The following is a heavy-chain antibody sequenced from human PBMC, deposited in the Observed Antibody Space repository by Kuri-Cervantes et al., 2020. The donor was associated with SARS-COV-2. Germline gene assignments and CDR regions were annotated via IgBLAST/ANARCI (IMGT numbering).Heavy chain of an antibody. CDR1: GGSISSSSYY. CDR3: ARAYGGNFFDC. CDR2: IYYSGST. Sequence: SETLSLTCTVSGGSISSSSYYWGWIRQPPGKGLEWIGYIYYSGSTNYNPSLKSRVTISVDTSKNQFSLKLSSVTAADTAVYYCARAYGGNFFDCWGQGTLVTVSS. J-gene: IGHJ4*02. D-gene: IGHD4-23*01. V-gene: IGHV4-61*05.